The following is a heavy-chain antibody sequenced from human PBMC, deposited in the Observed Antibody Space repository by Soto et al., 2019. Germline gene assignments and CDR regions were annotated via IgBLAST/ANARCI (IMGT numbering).Heavy chain of an antibody. D-gene: IGHD3-22*01. J-gene: IGHJ3*02. V-gene: IGHV1-69*06. Sequence: GASVKVSCKASGGTFSSYAISWVRQAPGQGLEWMGGIIPIFGTANYAQKFQGRVTITADKSTSPAYMELSSLRSEDTAVYYCAREPMIVVVGGAFDIWGQGTMVTVSS. CDR1: GGTFSSYA. CDR3: AREPMIVVVGGAFDI. CDR2: IIPIFGTA.